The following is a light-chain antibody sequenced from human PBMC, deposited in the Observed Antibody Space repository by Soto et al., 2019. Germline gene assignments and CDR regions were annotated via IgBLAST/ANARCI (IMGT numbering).Light chain of an antibody. CDR2: EVS. V-gene: IGLV2-14*01. J-gene: IGLJ1*01. CDR1: SSDVGGYTH. CDR3: SSYTSSSTSYV. Sequence: QSALTQPASVSGAPGQSITISCTGSSSDVGGYTHVSWYQQHPGKAPKLMIYEVSYRPSGVSNRFSGSKSGNTASLTISGPRAEDEAEYYCSSYTSSSTSYVFGTGTKVTVL.